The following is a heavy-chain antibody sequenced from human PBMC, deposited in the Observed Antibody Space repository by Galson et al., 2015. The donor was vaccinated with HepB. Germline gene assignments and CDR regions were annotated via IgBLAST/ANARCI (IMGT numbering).Heavy chain of an antibody. CDR3: AKDSWRGSGWYFSY. CDR2: ISDSGGST. CDR1: GFTFSTYA. D-gene: IGHD6-19*01. J-gene: IGHJ4*02. Sequence: SLRLSCAASGFTFSTYAMSWVRQAPGEGLEWVSGISDSGGSTYYADSVKGRFTISRDNSKNTLYLQMNSLRAEDTAVYYCAKDSWRGSGWYFSYWGQGTLVTVSS. V-gene: IGHV3-23*01.